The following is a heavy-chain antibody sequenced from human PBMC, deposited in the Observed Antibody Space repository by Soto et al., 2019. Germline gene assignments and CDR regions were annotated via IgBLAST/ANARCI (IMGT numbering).Heavy chain of an antibody. Sequence: GGSLRLSCAASGFTVSSNYMSWVRQAPGKGLEWVSVIYSGGSTYYADSVKGRFTISRDNSKNTLYLQMNSLRAEDTAVYYCAREGLYGSGSYFDYWGQGTLVTVSS. CDR3: AREGLYGSGSYFDY. CDR2: IYSGGST. D-gene: IGHD3-10*01. CDR1: GFTVSSNY. J-gene: IGHJ4*02. V-gene: IGHV3-53*01.